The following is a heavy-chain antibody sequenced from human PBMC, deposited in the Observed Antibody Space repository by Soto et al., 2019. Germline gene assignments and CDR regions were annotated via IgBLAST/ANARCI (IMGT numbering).Heavy chain of an antibody. D-gene: IGHD4-17*01. CDR2: ISSNGGST. CDR3: VKVKNGDYDY. CDR1: GFTFSSYA. V-gene: IGHV3-64D*06. J-gene: IGHJ4*02. Sequence: GSLRLSCSASGFTFSSYAMHWVRQAPGKGLEYVSAISSNGGSTYYADSVKGRSTISRDNSKNTLYLQMSSLRAEDTAVYYCVKVKNGDYDYWGQGTLVTVSS.